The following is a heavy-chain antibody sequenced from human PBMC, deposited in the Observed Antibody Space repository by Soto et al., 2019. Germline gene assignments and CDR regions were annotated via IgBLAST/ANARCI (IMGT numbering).Heavy chain of an antibody. V-gene: IGHV1-8*01. CDR3: TRGRHSGDGYNGGGY. CDR2: MNPNSGHT. Sequence: ASVKVSCKASGYTFTSFDINWVRQATGQGLEWMGWMNPNSGHTGYAQKFQGRVTMTRDTSISTAYMELSSLRYEDTAVYYCTRGRHSGDGYNGGGYWGQGTMGTVS. J-gene: IGHJ4*02. CDR1: GYTFTSFD. D-gene: IGHD1-1*01.